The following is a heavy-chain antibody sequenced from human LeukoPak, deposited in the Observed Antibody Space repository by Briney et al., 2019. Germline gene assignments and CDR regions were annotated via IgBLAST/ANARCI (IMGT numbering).Heavy chain of an antibody. Sequence: ASVKVSCKASGYTFTGYYMHWVRQAPGQGLEWMGWINPNSGGTNYAQKFQGRVTMTRDTSISTAYMELSRLRSDDTAVCYCARALAGNWNDGNAFDIWGQGTMVTVSS. CDR1: GYTFTGYY. D-gene: IGHD1-1*01. V-gene: IGHV1-2*02. CDR2: INPNSGGT. CDR3: ARALAGNWNDGNAFDI. J-gene: IGHJ3*02.